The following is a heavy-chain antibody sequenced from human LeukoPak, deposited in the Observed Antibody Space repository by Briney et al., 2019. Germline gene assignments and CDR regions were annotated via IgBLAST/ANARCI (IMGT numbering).Heavy chain of an antibody. Sequence: SETLSLTCTVSGGSISSYYWSWIRQPPGKGLEWIGYIYYSGSTNYNPSLKSRVTISVDTSKNQFSLKLSSVTAADTAVYYCARIVVGASRMDPWGQGTLVTVSS. V-gene: IGHV4-59*12. CDR3: ARIVVGASRMDP. CDR1: GGSISSYY. D-gene: IGHD2-15*01. J-gene: IGHJ5*02. CDR2: IYYSGST.